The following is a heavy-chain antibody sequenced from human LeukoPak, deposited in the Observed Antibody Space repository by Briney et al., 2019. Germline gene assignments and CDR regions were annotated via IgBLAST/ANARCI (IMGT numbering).Heavy chain of an antibody. CDR3: ARERNFYYFDY. V-gene: IGHV3-21*01. CDR1: GFTFNDYT. Sequence: GGSLRLPCAASGFTFNDYTMTWVRQAPGKGLEWVSSITGDCNYIFYADSVKGRFTISRDNAQNSLFLELNSLRGEDTAVYYCARERNFYYFDYWGQGALVTVSS. D-gene: IGHD3-3*01. J-gene: IGHJ4*02. CDR2: ITGDCNYI.